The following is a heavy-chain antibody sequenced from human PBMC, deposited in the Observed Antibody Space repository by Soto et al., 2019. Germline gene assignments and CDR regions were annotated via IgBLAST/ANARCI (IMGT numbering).Heavy chain of an antibody. J-gene: IGHJ4*02. CDR2: IDTYGSAT. CDR1: GFTFSSYW. Sequence: GGSLRLSCAASGFTFSSYWMHWVRQAPGKGLVWVSRIDTYGSATRYADSVKGRFTISRDNAKNTLYLQMNSLRAEDTAVYYCARVSPPPDYWGQGTLVTVSS. V-gene: IGHV3-74*01. CDR3: ARVSPPPDY.